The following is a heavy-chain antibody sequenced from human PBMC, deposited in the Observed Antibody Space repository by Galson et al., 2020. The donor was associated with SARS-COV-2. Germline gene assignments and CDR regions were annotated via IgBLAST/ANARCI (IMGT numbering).Heavy chain of an antibody. CDR2: INTANGNT. CDR3: AREGGYCTDTTCYGLFDP. D-gene: IGHD2-2*01. V-gene: IGHV1-3*04. J-gene: IGHJ5*02. Sequence: ASVKVSCKASGYRFTTNAIHWVRQAPGQSLEWMGWINTANGNTKYSQKFQGRVTIARDTSATTAFMELSSLRSEDTGIYYCAREGGYCTDTTCYGLFDPWGQGTRVTVSS. CDR1: GYRFTTNA.